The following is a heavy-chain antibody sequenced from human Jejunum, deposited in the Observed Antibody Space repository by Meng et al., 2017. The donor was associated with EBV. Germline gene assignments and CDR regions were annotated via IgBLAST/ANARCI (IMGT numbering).Heavy chain of an antibody. CDR2: INENGRTT. V-gene: IGHV3-74*01. CDR3: SRDLAGPYDD. J-gene: IGHJ4*02. Sequence: VRLVESGGALVQPGGSLRLSCAASGFTFSTYWMHWVRQAPGKGLGWISRINENGRTTTYADSVKGRFTISRDNTKNTLYLQMNNLRAEDTAVYFCSRDLAGPYDDWGQGTLVTVSS. CDR1: GFTFSTYW.